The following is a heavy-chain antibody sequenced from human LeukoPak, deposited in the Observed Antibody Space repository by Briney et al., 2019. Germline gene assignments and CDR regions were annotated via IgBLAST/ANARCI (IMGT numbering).Heavy chain of an antibody. V-gene: IGHV1-46*01. CDR2: INPSGDGT. J-gene: IGHJ5*02. D-gene: IGHD1-14*01. CDR1: QYTFTDYA. Sequence: ASVKVSCKASQYTFTDYAVHWVRQAPGQGLEWIGVINPSGDGTSYPQKFQGRVTLARDTSTSTIYMELSSLRSEDTAIYYCAKETPNTGWFDPWGQGTLVTVSS. CDR3: AKETPNTGWFDP.